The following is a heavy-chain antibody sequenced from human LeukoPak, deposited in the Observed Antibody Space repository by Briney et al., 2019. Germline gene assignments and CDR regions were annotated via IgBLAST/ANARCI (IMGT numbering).Heavy chain of an antibody. CDR3: AKRVDYDILTD. CDR2: ISSSGGST. V-gene: IGHV3-23*01. CDR1: GFTFSSYA. D-gene: IGHD3-9*01. Sequence: GGSLRLSCAASGFTFSSYAMSWVRQAPGKGLEWVSSISSSGGSTYYADSVKGRFTISRDNSKNTLYLQMNSLRAEDTAVYYCAKRVDYDILTDWGQGTLVTVSS. J-gene: IGHJ4*02.